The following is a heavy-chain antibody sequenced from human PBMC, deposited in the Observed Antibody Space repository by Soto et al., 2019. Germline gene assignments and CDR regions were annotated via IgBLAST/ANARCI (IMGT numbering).Heavy chain of an antibody. V-gene: IGHV3-23*01. Sequence: GGSLRLSCAASGFTFSSYAMSWVRQAPGKGLEGASAISGSGGSTYYADSVKGRFTISRDNSKNTLYLQMNSLRAEATAVYYCAKGPATGNPYFDYWGQGTLVTVSS. CDR2: ISGSGGST. D-gene: IGHD2-2*01. J-gene: IGHJ4*02. CDR3: AKGPATGNPYFDY. CDR1: GFTFSSYA.